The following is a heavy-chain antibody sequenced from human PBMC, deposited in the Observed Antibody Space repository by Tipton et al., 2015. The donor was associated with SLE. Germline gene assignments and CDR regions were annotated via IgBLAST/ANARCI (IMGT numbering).Heavy chain of an antibody. CDR1: GGSISSYY. D-gene: IGHD3-3*01. Sequence: TLSLTCTVSGGSISSYYWSWIRQPPGKGLEWIGEFHHSGSTYYNPSLKSRITMSVDTSKNQFYLKLSSVTAAVTTVYYCARFTIFGVVIIQDYFYYMVAWGKGTRVTVSS. CDR3: ARFTIFGVVIIQDYFYYMVA. V-gene: IGHV4-34*10. J-gene: IGHJ6*03. CDR2: FHHSGST.